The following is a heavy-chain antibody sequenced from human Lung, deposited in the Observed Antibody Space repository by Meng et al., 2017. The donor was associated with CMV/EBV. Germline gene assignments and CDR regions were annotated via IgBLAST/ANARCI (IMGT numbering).Heavy chain of an antibody. CDR1: GGSISSSSYY. Sequence: SETXSLTCTVSGGSISSSSYYWGWIRQPPGKGLEWIGSIYYSGSTYYNPSLKSRVTISVDTSKNQFSLKLSSVTAADTAVYYCARDGGKYCSSTSCKSKYYYYGMDVWXQGTXVTVSS. CDR2: IYYSGST. V-gene: IGHV4-39*07. CDR3: ARDGGKYCSSTSCKSKYYYYGMDV. D-gene: IGHD2-2*01. J-gene: IGHJ6*02.